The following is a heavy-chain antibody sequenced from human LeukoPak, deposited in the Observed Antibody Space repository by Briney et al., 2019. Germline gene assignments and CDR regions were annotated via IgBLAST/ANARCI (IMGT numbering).Heavy chain of an antibody. Sequence: PGGSLRLSCAASGFTFSSYAMSWVRQAPGKGLEWVSAISGSGGSTYYADSVKGRFTISRDNSKNTLYLQMNSLRAEDTAVYYCAKADIVVVVAAINWLDPWGQGTLVTVSS. CDR3: AKADIVVVVAAINWLDP. CDR1: GFTFSSYA. J-gene: IGHJ5*02. D-gene: IGHD2-15*01. V-gene: IGHV3-23*01. CDR2: ISGSGGST.